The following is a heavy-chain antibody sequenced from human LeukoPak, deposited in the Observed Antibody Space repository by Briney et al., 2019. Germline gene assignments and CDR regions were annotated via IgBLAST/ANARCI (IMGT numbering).Heavy chain of an antibody. V-gene: IGHV1-69*04. J-gene: IGHJ5*02. CDR1: GGTFSSYA. D-gene: IGHD3-16*02. CDR3: ARDPSLVSSVFHP. Sequence: SVKVSCKASGGTFSSYAISWVRQAPGQGLEWMGRIIPILGIANYAQKFQGRVTITADKSTSTAYMELSSLRSEDTAVYYCARDPSLVSSVFHPWGQGTLVNVSS. CDR2: IIPILGIA.